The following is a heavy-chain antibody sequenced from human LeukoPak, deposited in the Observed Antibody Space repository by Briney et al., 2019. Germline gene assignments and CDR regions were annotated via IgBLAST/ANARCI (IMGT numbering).Heavy chain of an antibody. CDR3: ATNGYYCMDV. V-gene: IGHV4-39*07. D-gene: IGHD2-8*01. Sequence: SETPSLTCTVSGGSISSSSYYWAWIRQPPGKGLEWIGSIHYSGSTYYNPSLQSRVTISIDTSKNQFSLKLRFVTAADTAVYYCATNGYYCMDVWGKGTTVTVSS. J-gene: IGHJ6*03. CDR1: GGSISSSSYY. CDR2: IHYSGST.